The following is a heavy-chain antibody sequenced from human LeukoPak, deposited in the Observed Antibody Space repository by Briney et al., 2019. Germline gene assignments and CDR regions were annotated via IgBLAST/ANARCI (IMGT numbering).Heavy chain of an antibody. CDR1: GGSISSYY. J-gene: IGHJ5*02. V-gene: IGHV4-59*01. CDR3: ARVADVWGSYRYTIT. CDR2: IYYSGST. D-gene: IGHD3-16*02. Sequence: SETLSLTCTVSGGSISSYYWSWIRQPPGKGLEWIGYIYYSGSTNYNPSLKSRVTISVDTSKNQFSLKLSSVTAADTAVYYCARVADVWGSYRYTITWGQGTLVTVSS.